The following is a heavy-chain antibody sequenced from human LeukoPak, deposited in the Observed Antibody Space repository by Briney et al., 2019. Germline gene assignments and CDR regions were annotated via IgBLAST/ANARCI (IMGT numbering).Heavy chain of an antibody. D-gene: IGHD3-10*01. V-gene: IGHV3-74*01. CDR1: GFTFSNYW. CDR3: ARDLSGAIDY. CDR2: INSDGRST. J-gene: IGHJ4*02. Sequence: GGSLRLSCAASGFTFSNYWMHWVRQAPGKGLVWVSHINSDGRSTRYADSVKGRFTISRDNAKNTLYLQMNSLRAEDTAVYFCARDLSGAIDYWGQGTQVTVSS.